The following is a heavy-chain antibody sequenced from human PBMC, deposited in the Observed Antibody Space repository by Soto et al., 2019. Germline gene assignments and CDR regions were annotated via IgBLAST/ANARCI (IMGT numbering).Heavy chain of an antibody. V-gene: IGHV1-69*02. Sequence: QVQLVQSGAEVKKPGSSVKVSCKASGGTFSSYTISWVRQAPGQGLEWMGRIIPILGIANYAQKFQGRVTITEDKSTSTAYMELSSLRSEDTAVYYCARGPLDYGDYGDYWGQGTLVTVSS. J-gene: IGHJ4*02. CDR2: IIPILGIA. CDR1: GGTFSSYT. CDR3: ARGPLDYGDYGDY. D-gene: IGHD4-17*01.